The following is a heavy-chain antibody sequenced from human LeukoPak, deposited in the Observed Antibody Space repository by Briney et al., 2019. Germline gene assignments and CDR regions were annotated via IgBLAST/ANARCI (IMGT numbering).Heavy chain of an antibody. D-gene: IGHD4-17*01. J-gene: IGHJ3*02. CDR2: IYTGGST. CDR3: FGDYGDYYDAFDI. CDR1: GFTVSSNY. V-gene: IGHV3-66*01. Sequence: GGSLRLSCVASGFTVSSNYMSWVRQAPGRGLEWVSIIYTGGSTYYADSVKGRFTISRDNSKNTLYLQMNSLRAEDTAVFCCFGDYGDYYDAFDIWGQGTMVTVSS.